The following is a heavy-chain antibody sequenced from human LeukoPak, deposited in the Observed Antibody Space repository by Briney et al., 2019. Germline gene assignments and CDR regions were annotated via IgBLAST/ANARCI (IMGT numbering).Heavy chain of an antibody. CDR3: ATLLRFYDSSGYYRIYFDY. D-gene: IGHD3-22*01. Sequence: ASVKVSCKVSGYTLTELSMHWVRQPPGKGQERMGVFDPEDGETIYAQKFQGRVTMTEDTSTDTAYMELSSLRSEDTDVYYCATLLRFYDSSGYYRIYFDYWGQGTLVTVSS. V-gene: IGHV1-24*01. J-gene: IGHJ4*02. CDR2: FDPEDGET. CDR1: GYTLTELS.